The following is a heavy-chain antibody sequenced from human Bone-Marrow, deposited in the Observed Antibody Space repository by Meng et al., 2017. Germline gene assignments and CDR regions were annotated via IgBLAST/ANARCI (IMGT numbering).Heavy chain of an antibody. J-gene: IGHJ6*02. CDR1: GDSVSSNSAA. CDR3: ARAGHYYGSGSYYNGLGFYYYGMDV. V-gene: IGHV6-1*01. CDR2: TYYRSKWYN. Sequence: SQTLSLTCAISGDSVSSNSAAWNWIRQSPSRGLEWLGRTYYRSKWYNDYAVSVKSQITINPDTSKNQFSLQLNSVTHEDTAVYYCARAGHYYGSGSYYNGLGFYYYGMDVWGQGTTVTVSS. D-gene: IGHD3-10*01.